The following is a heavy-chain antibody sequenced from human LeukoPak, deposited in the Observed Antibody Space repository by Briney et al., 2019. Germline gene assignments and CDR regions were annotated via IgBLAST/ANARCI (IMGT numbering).Heavy chain of an antibody. J-gene: IGHJ4*02. V-gene: IGHV3-74*01. CDR2: INNDGSST. D-gene: IGHD6-19*01. CDR1: GFTFSSYW. Sequence: GGSLRLSCAASGFTFSSYWMHWVRQAPGKGLVWVSRINNDGSSTSHADSVKGRFTISRDNAKNTLYLQMSSLRAEDTAVYYCASSRIAVAGTFDYWGQGTLVTVSS. CDR3: ASSRIAVAGTFDY.